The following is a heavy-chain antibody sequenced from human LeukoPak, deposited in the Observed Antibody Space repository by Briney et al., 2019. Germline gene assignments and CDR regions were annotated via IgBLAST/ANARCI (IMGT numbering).Heavy chain of an antibody. Sequence: GGSLRLSCAASGFTFSAYSMNWVRQAPGKGLEWVSTITSSSAYIYYADSVKGRFTISRDNAKNSLYLQMNSLRAEDTAVYYCARDLFGSGSFYGFWGQGTLVTVSS. V-gene: IGHV3-21*06. J-gene: IGHJ4*02. CDR3: ARDLFGSGSFYGF. CDR2: ITSSSAYI. D-gene: IGHD3-10*01. CDR1: GFTFSAYS.